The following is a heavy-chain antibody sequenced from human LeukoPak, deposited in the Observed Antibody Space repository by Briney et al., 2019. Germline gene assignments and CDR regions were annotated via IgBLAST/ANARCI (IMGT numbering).Heavy chain of an antibody. J-gene: IGHJ4*02. CDR1: GFTFSNAW. Sequence: NPGGSLRLSCAASGFTFSNAWMSWIRQSPGKGLEYIGEINHRGSTNYNPSLKSRVTISVDPSKNQFSLNLTSVTAADTAVYYCARTPQIAARPYYFDSWGQGTLVTVSS. V-gene: IGHV4-34*01. D-gene: IGHD6-6*01. CDR3: ARTPQIAARPYYFDS. CDR2: INHRGST.